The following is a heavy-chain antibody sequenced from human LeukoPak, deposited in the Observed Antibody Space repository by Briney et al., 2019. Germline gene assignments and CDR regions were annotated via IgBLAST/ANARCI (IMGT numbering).Heavy chain of an antibody. CDR2: IPSDGSYT. V-gene: IGHV3-30*18. J-gene: IGHJ3*02. Sequence: GRSLRLSCAASGFNFNSHGMHWVRQAPGKGLEWVALIPSDGSYTYYADSVKGRFTISRDNSKNTLSLQMNSVRPDDTAVYYCAKDRYGDYGPFDNWGQGTMVTVSS. CDR1: GFNFNSHG. D-gene: IGHD4-17*01. CDR3: AKDRYGDYGPFDN.